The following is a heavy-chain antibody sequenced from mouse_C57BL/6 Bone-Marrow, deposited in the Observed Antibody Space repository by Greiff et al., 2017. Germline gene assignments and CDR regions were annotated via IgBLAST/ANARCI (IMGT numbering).Heavy chain of an antibody. CDR1: GYTFTSYW. V-gene: IGHV1-55*01. Sequence: QVQLQQPGAELVKPGASVKMSCKASGYTFTSYWITWVKQRPGQGLEWIGDIYPGSGSTNYNEKFKSKATLTVDTSSSTAYMQLSSLTSEDSAVDYCAIYGNYDWYFDVWGTGTTVTVSS. J-gene: IGHJ1*03. CDR3: AIYGNYDWYFDV. D-gene: IGHD2-1*01. CDR2: IYPGSGST.